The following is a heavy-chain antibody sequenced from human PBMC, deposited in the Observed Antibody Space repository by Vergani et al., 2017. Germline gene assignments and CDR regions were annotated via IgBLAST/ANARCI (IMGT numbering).Heavy chain of an antibody. CDR3: AKADSSAYYPQGSGAPFDY. D-gene: IGHD3-22*01. Sequence: EVQLVGSGGGLAQPGRSPRLSCAASGFSFDDFAMHWVRQAPGKGREWVSGISWNSGSIGYADSVKGRFTISRDNAKNSLYLQMNSLRAEDTALYYCAKADSSAYYPQGSGAPFDYWGQGTLVTVS. CDR2: ISWNSGSI. J-gene: IGHJ4*02. CDR1: GFSFDDFA. V-gene: IGHV3-9*01.